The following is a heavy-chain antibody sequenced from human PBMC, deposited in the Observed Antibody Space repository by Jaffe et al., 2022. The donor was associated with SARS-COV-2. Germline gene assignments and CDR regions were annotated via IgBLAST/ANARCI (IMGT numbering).Heavy chain of an antibody. V-gene: IGHV3-23*01. CDR1: GFTFSNYA. CDR2: ISGSGVNT. J-gene: IGHJ2*01. D-gene: IGHD4-17*01. Sequence: EVQLLESGGGLVQPGGSLRLSCAASGFTFSNYAMSWVRQAPGKGLEWVSGISGSGVNTYYADSVKGRFTISRDSSKTTLYLQMLSLRVEDTAVYYCAKGLRRTHWYFDLWGRGTLVTVSS. CDR3: AKGLRRTHWYFDL.